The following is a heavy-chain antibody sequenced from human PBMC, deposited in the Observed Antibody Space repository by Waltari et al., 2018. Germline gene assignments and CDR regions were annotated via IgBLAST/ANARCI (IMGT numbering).Heavy chain of an antibody. Sequence: QVQLVQSGAEVKKPGSSVKVSCKASGGTFSSYAISWVRQAPGQGLEWMGGSIPSFVTANYAQKFQGRVTITAEESTSTAYMELSSLRAEDTAVYYCAKCEMYDSGWCAFFRYWGRGTLVTVSS. J-gene: IGHJ4*02. D-gene: IGHD6-19*01. V-gene: IGHV1-69*01. CDR3: AKCEMYDSGWCAFFRY. CDR1: GGTFSSYA. CDR2: SIPSFVTA.